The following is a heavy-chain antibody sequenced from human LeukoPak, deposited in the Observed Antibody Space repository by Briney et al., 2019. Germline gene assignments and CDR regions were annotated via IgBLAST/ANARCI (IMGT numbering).Heavy chain of an antibody. CDR2: IDSSGRT. D-gene: IGHD3-10*01. Sequence: SQTLSLTCTVSSASITSYYWSWIRRPPGKGLEWIGYIDSSGRTNYNPSLESRVTISEDTSKNQFSLKLSSVTAADTAVYFCARNVGGSGTYRDYFYGMDVWGQGTTVTVSS. CDR3: ARNVGGSGTYRDYFYGMDV. CDR1: SASITSYY. V-gene: IGHV4-59*01. J-gene: IGHJ6*02.